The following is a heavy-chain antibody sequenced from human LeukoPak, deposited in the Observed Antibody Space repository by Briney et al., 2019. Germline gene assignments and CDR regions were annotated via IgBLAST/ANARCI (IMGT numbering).Heavy chain of an antibody. CDR1: GFTFDDYA. Sequence: GRSLRLSCAASGFTFDDYAMHWVRQAPGKGLEWVSRISWYSGSIGYADSVKGRFTISRDNAKNSLYLQMNSLRAEDTALYYCAKSSGFMGGMDYWGQGTLVTVSS. V-gene: IGHV3-9*01. CDR3: AKSSGFMGGMDY. D-gene: IGHD6-25*01. CDR2: ISWYSGSI. J-gene: IGHJ4*02.